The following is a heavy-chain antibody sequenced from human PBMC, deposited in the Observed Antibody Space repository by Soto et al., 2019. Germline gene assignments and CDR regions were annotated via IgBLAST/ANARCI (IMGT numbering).Heavy chain of an antibody. J-gene: IGHJ6*02. CDR2: IWYDGSNK. CDR3: AREEPYYYDSSGYYATYGMDV. D-gene: IGHD3-22*01. Sequence: QVQLVESGGGVVQPGRSLRLSCAASGFTFSSYGMHWVRQAPGKGLEWVAVIWYDGSNKYYADSVKGRFTISRDNSKNTLYLQMNSLRAEDMAVYYCAREEPYYYDSSGYYATYGMDVWGQGTTVTVSS. CDR1: GFTFSSYG. V-gene: IGHV3-33*01.